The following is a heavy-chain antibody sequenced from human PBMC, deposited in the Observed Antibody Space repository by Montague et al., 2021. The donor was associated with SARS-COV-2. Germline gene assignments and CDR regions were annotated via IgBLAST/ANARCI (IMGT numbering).Heavy chain of an antibody. CDR3: AKGYFHSGYDRSWDYGMDV. Sequence: SLRLSCAASGFTFEDYAMHWFRQAPGKGLEWVSGISWNSGRLDYADYVKGRFTISRDNAKNSLYLQMNSLRAEDTALYYCAKGYFHSGYDRSWDYGMDVWGQGTTVTVSS. V-gene: IGHV3-9*01. D-gene: IGHD5-12*01. CDR2: ISWNSGRL. J-gene: IGHJ6*02. CDR1: GFTFEDYA.